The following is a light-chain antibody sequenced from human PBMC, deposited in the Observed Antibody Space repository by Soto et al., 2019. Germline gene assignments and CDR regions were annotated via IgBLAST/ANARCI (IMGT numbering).Light chain of an antibody. Sequence: EIVLTQSPGPLSLSPGERATLSCMGSQSVSSGYLAWYQQKPGQAPRLIIYATSNRATGIPDRFSGSGSGTEFTLTISSLQPDDVATYYCQHYNSYSEALGQGTKVDI. CDR2: ATS. V-gene: IGKV3-20*01. CDR1: QSVSSGY. CDR3: QHYNSYSEA. J-gene: IGKJ1*01.